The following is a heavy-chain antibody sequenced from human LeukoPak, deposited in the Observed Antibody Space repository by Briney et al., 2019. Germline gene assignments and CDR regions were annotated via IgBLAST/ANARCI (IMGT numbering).Heavy chain of an antibody. J-gene: IGHJ4*02. V-gene: IGHV3-23*01. D-gene: IGHD3-3*01. CDR2: ISGSGGST. Sequence: PVGSLRLSCAASGFTFSSYAKSWVRQAPGKGLEWISAISGSGGSTYYADSGKGRFTISRDNSKNTLYPQMNSLRAEDTAVYYFARRGCDFWSGYYPYYFDYWGQGTLVTVSS. CDR3: ARRGCDFWSGYYPYYFDY. CDR1: GFTFSSYA.